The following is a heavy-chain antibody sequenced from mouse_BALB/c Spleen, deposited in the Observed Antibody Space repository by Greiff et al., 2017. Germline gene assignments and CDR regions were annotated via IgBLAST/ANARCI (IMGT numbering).Heavy chain of an antibody. D-gene: IGHD2-4*01. CDR3: ARQRGYDYDDAMDY. V-gene: IGHV5-6-2*01. Sequence: EVMLVESGGGLVKLGGSLKLSCAASGFTFSSYYMSWVRQTPEKRLELVAAINSNGGSTYYPDTVKGRFTISRDNAKNTLYLQMSSLKSEDTALYYCARQRGYDYDDAMDYWGQGTSVTVSS. J-gene: IGHJ4*01. CDR1: GFTFSSYY. CDR2: INSNGGST.